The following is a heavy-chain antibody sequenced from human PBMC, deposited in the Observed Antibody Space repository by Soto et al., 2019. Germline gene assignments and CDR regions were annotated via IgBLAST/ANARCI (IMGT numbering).Heavy chain of an antibody. V-gene: IGHV3-13*04. CDR2: IGTAGDT. CDR3: ARAIGPTLFDY. Sequence: EVQLVESGAGLVQPGGSLRLSCSASGFTFSSYDMHWVRQGPGKGLEWVSAIGTAGDTNYAGSVKGRVTISRENAKNSLYLQMNSLRAGDTAIYFWARAIGPTLFDYWGQGTLVTVAS. CDR1: GFTFSSYD. J-gene: IGHJ4*02. D-gene: IGHD3-22*01.